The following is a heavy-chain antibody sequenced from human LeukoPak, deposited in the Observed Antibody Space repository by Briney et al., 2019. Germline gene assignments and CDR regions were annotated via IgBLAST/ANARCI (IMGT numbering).Heavy chain of an antibody. CDR2: INAGNGNT. D-gene: IGHD3-10*01. CDR1: GYTFTSYA. CDR3: ARDMGASPVRGDAFDI. V-gene: IGHV1-3*03. Sequence: ASVKVSCKASGYTFTSYAMHWVRQAPGQRLEWMGWINAGNGNTKYSQEFQGRVTITRDTSASTAYMELSSLRSEDMAVYYCARDMGASPVRGDAFDIWGQGTMVTVSS. J-gene: IGHJ3*02.